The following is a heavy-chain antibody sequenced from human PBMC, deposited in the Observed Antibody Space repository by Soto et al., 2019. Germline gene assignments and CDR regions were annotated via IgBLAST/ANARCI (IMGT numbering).Heavy chain of an antibody. CDR3: TTISGTASRXXYVDSVKGRFFISRDNSKNTVTLQMNNLPLDDTAVYYCATSFRYFDN. D-gene: IGHD3-3*01. J-gene: IGHJ4*02. CDR2: IVPIYRTA. V-gene: IGHV1-69*01. Sequence: SVKVCCEASGGTFSSYRISWVRQAPGRGLEWVGGIVPIYRTADYGQRFRGRVAITADESARPSYXXXLVRQPPGKGLEWVTTISGTASRXXYVDSVKGRFFISRDNSKNTVTLQMNNLPLDDTAVYYCATSFRYFDNWGQGTRVTVSS. CDR1: GGTFSSYR.